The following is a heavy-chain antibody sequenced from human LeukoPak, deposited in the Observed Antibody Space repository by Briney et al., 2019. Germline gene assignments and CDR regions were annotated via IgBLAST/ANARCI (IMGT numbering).Heavy chain of an antibody. CDR1: GFTFSSYW. CDR3: AKSWPNSGGSCYSN. J-gene: IGHJ4*02. CDR2: IKQDGSEK. V-gene: IGHV3-7*03. Sequence: GGSLRLSCAASGFTFSSYWMSWVRQAPGKGLEWVANIKQDGSEKYYVDSVKGRFTISRDNAKNSLYLQMNSLRAEDTAVYYCAKSWPNSGGSCYSNWGQGTLVTVSS. D-gene: IGHD2-15*01.